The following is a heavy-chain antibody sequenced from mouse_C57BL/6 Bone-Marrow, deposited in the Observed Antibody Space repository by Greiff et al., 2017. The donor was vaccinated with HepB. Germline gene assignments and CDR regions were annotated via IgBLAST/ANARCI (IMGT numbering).Heavy chain of an antibody. D-gene: IGHD1-1*01. V-gene: IGHV1-64*01. CDR2: IHPNSGST. J-gene: IGHJ4*01. Sequence: QVQLQQPGAELVKPGASVKLSCKASGYTFTSYWMHWVKQRPGQGLEWIGMIHPNSGSTNYNEKFKSKATLTVDKYSITAYMHLSSLTSEDSAVYYCARGDYYGSSEAIDYWGQGTSVTVSS. CDR1: GYTFTSYW. CDR3: ARGDYYGSSEAIDY.